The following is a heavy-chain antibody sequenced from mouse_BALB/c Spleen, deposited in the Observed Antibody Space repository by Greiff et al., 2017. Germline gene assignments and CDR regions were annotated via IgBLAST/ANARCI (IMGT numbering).Heavy chain of an antibody. CDR1: GYTFTSYW. D-gene: IGHD1-1*01. Sequence: QVQLQQSGAELAKPGASVKMSCKASGYTFTSYWMHWVKQRPGQGLEWIGYINPSTGYTEYNQKFKDKATLTADKSSSTAYMQLSSLTSEDSAVYYCARKDYYGSSLYYAMDYWGQGTSVTVSS. CDR3: ARKDYYGSSLYYAMDY. V-gene: IGHV1-7*01. J-gene: IGHJ4*01. CDR2: INPSTGYT.